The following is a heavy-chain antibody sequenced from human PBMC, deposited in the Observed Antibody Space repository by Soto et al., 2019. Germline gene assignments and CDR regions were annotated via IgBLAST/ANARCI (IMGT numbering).Heavy chain of an antibody. Sequence: SVKVSCKASGGTFSSYAISWVRQAPGQGLEWMGGIIPIFGTANYAQKFQGRVTITADESTSTAYMELSSLRSEDTAVYYCARDGFGTDAFDIWGQGTMVTDSS. V-gene: IGHV1-69*13. D-gene: IGHD1-1*01. CDR1: GGTFSSYA. CDR3: ARDGFGTDAFDI. J-gene: IGHJ3*02. CDR2: IIPIFGTA.